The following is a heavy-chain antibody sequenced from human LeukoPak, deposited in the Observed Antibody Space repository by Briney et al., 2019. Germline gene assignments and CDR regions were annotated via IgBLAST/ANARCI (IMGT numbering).Heavy chain of an antibody. CDR2: IYHSGST. D-gene: IGHD6-19*01. CDR3: ARFGYSSGWYVLKNDY. J-gene: IGHJ4*02. Sequence: SETLSLTCTVSGYSISSGYYWGWIRPPPGKGLEWIGSIYHSGSTYYNPSLKSRVTISVDTSKNQFSLKLSSVTAADTAVYYCARFGYSSGWYVLKNDYWGQGTLVTVSS. V-gene: IGHV4-38-2*02. CDR1: GYSISSGYY.